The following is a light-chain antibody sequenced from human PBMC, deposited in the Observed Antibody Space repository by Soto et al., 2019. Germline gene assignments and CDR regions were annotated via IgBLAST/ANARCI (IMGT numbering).Light chain of an antibody. V-gene: IGLV2-14*01. CDR1: SSDIGGYNY. CDR2: DVS. J-gene: IGLJ1*01. Sequence: QSALTQPASVSGSPGQSITISCTGTSSDIGGYNYVSWYQQHPGKAPKLMIYDVSYRPSGVSNRFSGSKSGNTASLTISGLQAEDEADYYCSSYASSNTLPRVFGTGTKLTVL. CDR3: SSYASSNTLPRV.